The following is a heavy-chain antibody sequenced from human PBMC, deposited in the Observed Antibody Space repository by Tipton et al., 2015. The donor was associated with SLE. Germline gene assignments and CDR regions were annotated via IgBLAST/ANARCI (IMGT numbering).Heavy chain of an antibody. CDR3: AREGTTGYYYYMDV. Sequence: LRLSCTVSGGSISSGSYYWSWIRQPAGKGLEWIGRIYTSGSTNYNPSLKSRVTISVDTSKNQFSLNLNSVTAADTAVYFCAREGTTGYYYYMDVWGKGTTVTVSS. V-gene: IGHV4-61*02. CDR2: IYTSGST. J-gene: IGHJ6*03. D-gene: IGHD1-14*01. CDR1: GGSISSGSYY.